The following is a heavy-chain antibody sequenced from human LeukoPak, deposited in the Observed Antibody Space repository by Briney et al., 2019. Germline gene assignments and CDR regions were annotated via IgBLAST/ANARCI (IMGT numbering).Heavy chain of an antibody. D-gene: IGHD4-23*01. CDR2: LKQDGSVK. J-gene: IGHJ4*02. CDR1: GFTSSTYW. CDR3: ATSADSPGNS. Sequence: GGSLRLSCVASGFTSSTYWMSWVRQAPGKGLEWVANLKQDGSVKHYVDSVKGRFTISRDNAKNSLYLQMTNLRAEDTAVYYCATSADSPGNSWGQGTLITVSS. V-gene: IGHV3-7*01.